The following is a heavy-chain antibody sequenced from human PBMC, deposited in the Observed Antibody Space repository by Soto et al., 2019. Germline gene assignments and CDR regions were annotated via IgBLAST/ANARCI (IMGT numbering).Heavy chain of an antibody. CDR3: ARDVIGHDNYETIGYYFDH. CDR1: GGTFSSYT. V-gene: IGHV1-69*04. J-gene: IGHJ4*02. CDR2: IIPILGIA. D-gene: IGHD3-22*01. Sequence: ASVKVSCKASGGTFSSYTISWVRQAPGQGLEWMGRIIPILGIANYAQKFQGRVTSTADKSTSTAYMELSSLRSEDTAVYYCARDVIGHDNYETIGYYFDHWGQGTLVTVSS.